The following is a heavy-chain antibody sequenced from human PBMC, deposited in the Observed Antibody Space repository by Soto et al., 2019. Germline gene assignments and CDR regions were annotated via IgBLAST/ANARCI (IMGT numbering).Heavy chain of an antibody. D-gene: IGHD3-9*01. J-gene: IGHJ4*02. CDR2: IYYSGST. CDR1: GVSISSYY. V-gene: IGHV4-59*01. CDR3: ARGDYDILTGYYPLDY. Sequence: SETLSLTCTVSGVSISSYYWSWIRQPPGKGLEWIGYIYYSGSTNYNPSLKSRVTISVDTSKNQFSLKLSSVTAADTAVYYCARGDYDILTGYYPLDYWGQGTLVTVSS.